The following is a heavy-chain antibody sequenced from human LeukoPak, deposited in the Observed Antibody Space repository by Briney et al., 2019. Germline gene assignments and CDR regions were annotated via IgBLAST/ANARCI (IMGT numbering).Heavy chain of an antibody. CDR1: GFTFSSYG. CDR2: IRYDGSNK. CDR3: ASHAGAKGYCSSTSCHDPFDP. J-gene: IGHJ5*02. Sequence: GGSLRLSCAASGFTFSSYGMHWVRQAPGKGLEWVAFIRYDGSNKYYADSVKGRFTISRDNSKNTLYLQMNSLRAEDTAVYYCASHAGAKGYCSSTSCHDPFDPWGQGTLVTVSS. V-gene: IGHV3-30*02. D-gene: IGHD2-2*01.